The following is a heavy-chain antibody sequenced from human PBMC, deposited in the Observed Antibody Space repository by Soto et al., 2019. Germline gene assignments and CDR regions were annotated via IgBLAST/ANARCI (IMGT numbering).Heavy chain of an antibody. D-gene: IGHD3-10*01. J-gene: IGHJ4*02. Sequence: GGSLRLSCAASGFTFSCYAMNWVRQAPGKGLEWVSAILNTGGDTLYADSVKGRFTMSRDNFKNTLYLQMNSLRAEDAAIYYCAKASGESDAGSRVFDFWGQGTRVTVSS. CDR1: GFTFSCYA. CDR2: ILNTGGDT. V-gene: IGHV3-23*01. CDR3: AKASGESDAGSRVFDF.